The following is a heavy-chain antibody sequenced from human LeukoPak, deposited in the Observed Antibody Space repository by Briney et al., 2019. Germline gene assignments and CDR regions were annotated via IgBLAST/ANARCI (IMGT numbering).Heavy chain of an antibody. CDR3: ARAFGNDAFDI. Sequence: GASVKVSCKASGGSFSAYSFSWVRQAPGQGLEWMGIINPSGGSTSYAQKFQGRVTMTRDMSTSTVYMELSSLRSEDTAVYYCARAFGNDAFDIWGQGTMVTVSS. CDR2: INPSGGST. V-gene: IGHV1-46*01. D-gene: IGHD3-10*01. J-gene: IGHJ3*02. CDR1: GGSFSAYS.